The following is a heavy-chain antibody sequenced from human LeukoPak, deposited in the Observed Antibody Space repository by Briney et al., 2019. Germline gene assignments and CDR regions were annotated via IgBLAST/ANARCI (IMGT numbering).Heavy chain of an antibody. CDR2: INPNSGGT. D-gene: IGHD3-22*01. CDR3: ARGQSRRYYDSSGDYYYYYGMTS. J-gene: IGHJ6*02. Sequence: ASVKVSCKASGYTFTGYYMHWVRQALGQGLEWMGWINPNSGGTNYAQKFQGWVTMTRDTSISTAYMELSRLRSDDTAVYYCARGQSRRYYDSSGDYYYYYGMTSGAKGPRSPSP. CDR1: GYTFTGYY. V-gene: IGHV1-2*04.